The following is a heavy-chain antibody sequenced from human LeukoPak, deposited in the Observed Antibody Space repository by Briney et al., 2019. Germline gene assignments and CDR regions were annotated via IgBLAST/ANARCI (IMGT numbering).Heavy chain of an antibody. CDR1: GFSFSSYE. CDR3: VRESRSDWYVGYFDY. D-gene: IGHD6-19*01. J-gene: IGHJ4*02. V-gene: IGHV3-48*03. Sequence: GGSLRLSCVASGFSFSSYEMNWVRQAPGKGLEWISYITSSGATKYSADSVKGRFTISRDNAKNSLYLQMTSLRVEDTAFYYCVRESRSDWYVGYFDYWGRGTLVTVSS. CDR2: ITSSGATK.